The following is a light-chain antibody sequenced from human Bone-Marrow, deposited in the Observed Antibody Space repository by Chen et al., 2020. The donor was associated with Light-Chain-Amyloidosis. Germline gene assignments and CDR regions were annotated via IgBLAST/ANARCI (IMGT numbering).Light chain of an antibody. Sequence: QSVLTQPPSASGTPGQRVTISCSGSSSNIGSTYVYWYQQLPGTAPKLLLYRNNQRPSGVPDRFSGSKSGTSASLAISGLRSEDDAAYYCAAWDDSLSGLVVGGGTKLTVL. V-gene: IGLV1-47*01. CDR2: RNN. CDR1: SSNIGSTY. J-gene: IGLJ2*01. CDR3: AAWDDSLSGLV.